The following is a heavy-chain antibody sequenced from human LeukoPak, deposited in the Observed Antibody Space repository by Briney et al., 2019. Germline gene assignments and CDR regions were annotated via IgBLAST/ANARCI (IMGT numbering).Heavy chain of an antibody. D-gene: IGHD6-6*01. CDR2: INPGDGST. Sequence: ASVKVSCKTVGYTFTNHYLHWVRQAPGQGLEWMGIINPGDGSTKYAQKFQGRVTMTRDTSTSTVDMDLSSLRSGDTAVYYCTRVGQLVFNYWGQGTLVIVSS. CDR1: GYTFTNHY. V-gene: IGHV1-46*03. CDR3: TRVGQLVFNY. J-gene: IGHJ4*02.